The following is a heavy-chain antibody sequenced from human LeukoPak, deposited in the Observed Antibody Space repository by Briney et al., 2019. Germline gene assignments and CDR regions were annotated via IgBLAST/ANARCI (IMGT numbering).Heavy chain of an antibody. CDR2: INAGNGNT. D-gene: IGHD3-10*01. CDR1: GYTFTSYA. Sequence: ASVKVSCKASGYTFTSYAMHWVRQAPGQRLEWMGWINAGNGNTKYSQKFQGRVTITRDTSASTAYMELSSLRSEDTAVYYYARGRVMVRGAFDYWGQGTLVTVSS. J-gene: IGHJ4*02. V-gene: IGHV1-3*01. CDR3: ARGRVMVRGAFDY.